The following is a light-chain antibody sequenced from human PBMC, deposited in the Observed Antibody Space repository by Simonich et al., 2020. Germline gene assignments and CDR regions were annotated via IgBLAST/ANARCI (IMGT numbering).Light chain of an antibody. V-gene: IGKV4-1*01. CDR2: WAS. CDR3: QQYYSTPWT. Sequence: DIVMTQSPDSLAVSLGERATINCKSSQSVLYSSNNKNYIAWYQQKPGQPPKLLIYWASTRKSGVPYRFSGSRSGTDFTLTISSLQAEDVAVYYCQQYYSTPWTFGQGTKVEIK. J-gene: IGKJ1*01. CDR1: QSVLYSSNNKNY.